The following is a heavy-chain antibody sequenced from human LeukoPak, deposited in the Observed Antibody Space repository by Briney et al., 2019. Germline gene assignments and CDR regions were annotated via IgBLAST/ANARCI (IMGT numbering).Heavy chain of an antibody. CDR1: GYSISSGYY. D-gene: IGHD1-26*01. J-gene: IGHJ4*02. CDR3: ARYSGSYFGY. Sequence: SETLSLTCTVSGYSISSGYYWGWIRQPPGKGLEWIGSIYHSGSTYYNPSLKSRVTISVVTSKNQFSLKLSSVTAADTAVYYCARYSGSYFGYWGQGTLVTVSS. V-gene: IGHV4-38-2*02. CDR2: IYHSGST.